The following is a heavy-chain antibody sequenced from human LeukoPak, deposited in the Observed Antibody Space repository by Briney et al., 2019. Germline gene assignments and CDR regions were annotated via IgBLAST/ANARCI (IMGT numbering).Heavy chain of an antibody. J-gene: IGHJ4*02. D-gene: IGHD3-10*02. CDR1: GFAFSSYA. CDR2: ISFDGSNK. CDR3: ARDHFMFRLGDY. Sequence: GGSLRLSCAASGFAFSSYAMHWVRQAPGKGLEWVAVISFDGSNKYYADSVKGRFTISRDNSKNTLYLQMNSLRAEDTAVYYCARDHFMFRLGDYWGQGTLVTVSS. V-gene: IGHV3-30-3*01.